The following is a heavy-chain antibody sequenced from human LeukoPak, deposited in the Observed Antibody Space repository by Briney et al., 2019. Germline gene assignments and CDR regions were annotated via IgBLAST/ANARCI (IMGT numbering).Heavy chain of an antibody. Sequence: GGSLRLSCAASGFTFSGYWMSWVRQAPGKGLEWVANIDQDGSEKYYVDSVKGRFTISRDNAKNSLYLQMNSLRAEDTAVYYCARVSTVTGYYYYGMDVWGQGTTVTVSS. CDR1: GFTFSGYW. CDR3: ARVSTVTGYYYYGMDV. CDR2: IDQDGSEK. V-gene: IGHV3-7*01. J-gene: IGHJ6*02. D-gene: IGHD4-17*01.